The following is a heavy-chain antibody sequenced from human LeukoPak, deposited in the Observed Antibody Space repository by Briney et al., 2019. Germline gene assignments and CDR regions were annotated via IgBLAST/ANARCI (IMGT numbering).Heavy chain of an antibody. J-gene: IGHJ5*01. Sequence: LGGSLRLSCAASGFTFSTFAMIWVRQPPGKGLEWVSSIFPSGGEIHYADSVRGRFTISRDNSKSTLSLQMNSLRAEDTAIYYCARGESSYCSGGCYFASWGQGTLVTISS. CDR2: IFPSGGEI. CDR1: GFTFSTFA. CDR3: ARGESSYCSGGCYFAS. V-gene: IGHV3-23*01. D-gene: IGHD2-15*01.